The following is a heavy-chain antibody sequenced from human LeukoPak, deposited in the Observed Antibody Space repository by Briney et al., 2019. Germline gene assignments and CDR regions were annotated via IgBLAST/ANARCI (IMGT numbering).Heavy chain of an antibody. CDR2: INPNSGGT. J-gene: IGHJ5*02. CDR3: ARVPRPIVVVPTAIARFDP. Sequence: ASVKVSCKASGYTFTSYDINWVRQAPGQGLEWMGWINPNSGGTNYAQKFQDRVTMTRDTSISTAYMELSRLRSDDTAVYFCARVPRPIVVVPTAIARFDPWGQGTLVTVSS. CDR1: GYTFTSYD. D-gene: IGHD2-2*01. V-gene: IGHV1-2*02.